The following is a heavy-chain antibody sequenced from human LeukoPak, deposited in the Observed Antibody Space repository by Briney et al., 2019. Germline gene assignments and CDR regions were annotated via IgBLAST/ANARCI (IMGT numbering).Heavy chain of an antibody. CDR2: MNPNSGNT. Sequence: ASVKVSCKASGYTFTSYDINWVRQATGQGLEWMGWMNPNSGNTGYAQKFQGRVTITRNTSISTAYMELSSLRSEDTAVYYCARRKWLRLGYYYMDVWGKGTTVTVSS. V-gene: IGHV1-8*03. CDR3: ARRKWLRLGYYYMDV. CDR1: GYTFTSYD. D-gene: IGHD5-12*01. J-gene: IGHJ6*03.